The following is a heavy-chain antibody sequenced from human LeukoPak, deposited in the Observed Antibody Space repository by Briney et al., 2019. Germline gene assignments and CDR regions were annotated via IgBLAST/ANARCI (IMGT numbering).Heavy chain of an antibody. CDR1: GVSISSYY. CDR2: MYYSGST. CDR3: ARGGVYSGSFLLYFDY. V-gene: IGHV4-59*01. Sequence: SETLSLTCTVSGVSISSYYWSWIRQPPGKGLEWIGYMYYSGSTNYSPSLKSRVTISVDTSKNQFSLKLSSVTAADTAVYYCARGGVYSGSFLLYFDYWGQGTLATVSS. J-gene: IGHJ4*02. D-gene: IGHD1-26*01.